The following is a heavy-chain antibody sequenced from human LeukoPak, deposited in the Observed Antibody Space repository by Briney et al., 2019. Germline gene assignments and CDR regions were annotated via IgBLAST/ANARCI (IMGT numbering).Heavy chain of an antibody. V-gene: IGHV1-69*02. CDR1: GGTFSSYT. Sequence: SVKVSCKASGGTFSSYTISWVRQAPGQGLEWMGRIIPILGIANYAQKFQGRVTITADKSTSTAHMELSSLRSEDTAVYYCARYDFWSGYYFDYWGQGTLVTVSS. J-gene: IGHJ4*02. CDR3: ARYDFWSGYYFDY. CDR2: IIPILGIA. D-gene: IGHD3-3*01.